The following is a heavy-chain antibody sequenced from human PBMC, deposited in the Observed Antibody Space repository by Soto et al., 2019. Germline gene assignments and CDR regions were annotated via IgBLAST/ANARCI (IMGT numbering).Heavy chain of an antibody. J-gene: IGHJ6*02. V-gene: IGHV1-8*01. CDR2: MNPNSGNT. CDR1: GYTFTRYD. CDR3: ASAYSSRWYNGMDV. Sequence: GSVKVSCKASGYTFTRYDINWVRQATGQGLEWMGWMNPNSGNTGYAQKFQGRVTMTRNTSISTAYMELSSLRSEDTAVYYCASAYSSRWYNGMDVWGQGTTVTVSS. D-gene: IGHD6-13*01.